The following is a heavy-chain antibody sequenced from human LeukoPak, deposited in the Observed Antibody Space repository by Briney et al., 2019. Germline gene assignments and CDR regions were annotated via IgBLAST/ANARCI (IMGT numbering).Heavy chain of an antibody. V-gene: IGHV4-59*01. D-gene: IGHD6-13*01. Sequence: SETLSLTCTVSGDSISSYYWSWLRQPPGKGLEWIGYIYHSGSTNYNPSLKSRVTVSADTSKDQFSLKLASVTAADTAVYYCATGYSSTWYYFDYWGQGTLVTVSS. CDR3: ATGYSSTWYYFDY. J-gene: IGHJ4*02. CDR2: IYHSGST. CDR1: GDSISSYY.